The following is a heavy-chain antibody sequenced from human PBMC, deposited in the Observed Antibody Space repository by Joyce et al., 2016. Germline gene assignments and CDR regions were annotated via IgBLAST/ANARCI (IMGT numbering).Heavy chain of an antibody. V-gene: IGHV1-69*06. J-gene: IGHJ4*02. CDR2: ITPIFATA. Sequence: QMQLVQSGAEVKKPGSSVKVSCKALGGTSGGYAVSWVRQAPGQGLEWMGGITPIFATAKYAQKFQARVTITADKSTNTAYMELSSLRYEDTAIYYCARLRQTGNINDYWGQGTLVTVSS. CDR1: GGTSGGYA. D-gene: IGHD1-14*01. CDR3: ARLRQTGNINDY.